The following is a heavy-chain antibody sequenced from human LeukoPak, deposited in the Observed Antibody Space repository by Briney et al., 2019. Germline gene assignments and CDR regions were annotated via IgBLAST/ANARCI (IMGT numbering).Heavy chain of an antibody. Sequence: SETLTLTCTVSGGSISSYHWSWLRQPPGKGLEWVGHIYYSGTTNYNPSFKSRVAIFLDKSKRQSSLQLMSVASADTAGDYFGTWELTPGEAFDMWAQGTMVTVSS. CDR2: IYYSGTT. CDR1: GGSISSYH. J-gene: IGHJ3*02. CDR3: GTWELTPGEAFDM. D-gene: IGHD3-10*01. V-gene: IGHV4-59*01.